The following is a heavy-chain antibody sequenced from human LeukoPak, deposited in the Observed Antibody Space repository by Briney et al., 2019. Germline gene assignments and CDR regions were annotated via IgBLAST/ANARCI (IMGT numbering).Heavy chain of an antibody. CDR1: GFTFGSHA. CDR2: IFCSGGSP. V-gene: IGHV3-23*01. Sequence: GGSLRLSCEASGFTFGSHAMYWVRQAPGKGLEWVAGIFCSGGSPHYADSVKGRFTISRDNPKNTLYLQMNSLRAEDTAVYFCAKRGVVIRVILVGFHKEAYYFDSWGQGALVTVSS. CDR3: AKRGVVIRVILVGFHKEAYYFDS. D-gene: IGHD3-22*01. J-gene: IGHJ4*02.